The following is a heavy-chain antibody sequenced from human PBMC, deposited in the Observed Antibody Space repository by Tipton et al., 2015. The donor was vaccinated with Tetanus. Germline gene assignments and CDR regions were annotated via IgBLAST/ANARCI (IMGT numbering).Heavy chain of an antibody. J-gene: IGHJ4*02. CDR1: GYIFNNYW. D-gene: IGHD2-8*01. Sequence: QLVQSGGEVKKPGESLKISCKGSGYIFNNYWIGWVRQKPGKGLEWMGIIYPGDSDTRYSPSFQVQVTISVDNSINTAYLQWSSLKASDTSMFYCARAHCTDGVCNFDFWGQGALVAVAS. CDR3: ARAHCTDGVCNFDF. V-gene: IGHV5-51*01. CDR2: IYPGDSDT.